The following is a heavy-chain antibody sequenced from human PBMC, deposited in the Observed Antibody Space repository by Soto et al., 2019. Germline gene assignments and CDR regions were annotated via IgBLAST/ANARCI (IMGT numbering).Heavy chain of an antibody. CDR3: VFQKNPVNCGGDCYKGEYFQH. Sequence: QLGGSLRLSCAASGFTFSSYAMSWVRQAPGKGLEYVSAISSNGGSTYYADSVKGRFTISRDNSKNTLYLQMSSLRAEDTAVYYCVFQKNPVNCGGDCYKGEYFQHWGQGTLVTVSS. J-gene: IGHJ1*01. CDR1: GFTFSSYA. CDR2: ISSNGGST. D-gene: IGHD2-21*02. V-gene: IGHV3-64D*06.